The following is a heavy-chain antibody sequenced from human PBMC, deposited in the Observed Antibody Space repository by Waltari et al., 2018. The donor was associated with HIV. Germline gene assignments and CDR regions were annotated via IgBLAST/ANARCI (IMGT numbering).Heavy chain of an antibody. J-gene: IGHJ4*02. CDR2: IIPMFGTP. D-gene: IGHD1-1*01. V-gene: IGHV1-69*12. CDR3: AKTGQLSQLYSFDY. CDR1: GRTPRRSA. Sequence: QVQLVQSGAEVKKPASSVKLACKASGRTPRRSAVSWVRRAPGQGLEWRGGIIPMFGTPSYARKFQGRVRITADASTSTVYMDLNSLRSEDTAVYYCAKTGQLSQLYSFDYWGQGTVVTVSS.